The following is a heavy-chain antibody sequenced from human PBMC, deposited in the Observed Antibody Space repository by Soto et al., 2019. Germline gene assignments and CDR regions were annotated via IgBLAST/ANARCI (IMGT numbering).Heavy chain of an antibody. J-gene: IGHJ4*02. CDR3: ARGPRIRPQGYYYDSSGYHDY. CDR2: INHSGST. CDR1: GGSFSCYY. V-gene: IGHV4-34*01. D-gene: IGHD3-22*01. Sequence: PSETLSLTCAVYGGSFSCYYWSWIRQPPGKGLEWIGEINHSGSTNYNPSLKSRVTISVDTSKNQFSLKLSSVTAADTAVYYCARGPRIRPQGYYYDSSGYHDYWGQGTLVTVSS.